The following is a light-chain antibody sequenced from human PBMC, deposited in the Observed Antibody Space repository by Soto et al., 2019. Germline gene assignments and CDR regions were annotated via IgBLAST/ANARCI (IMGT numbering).Light chain of an antibody. CDR3: QQYNNWPPWT. CDR1: QSVSSN. Sequence: EMVMTQSPATLSVSPGERATLSCRASQSVSSNLAWYQQKPGEAPRLLIFCAATRATGSPARWSGSGSGAKVTPPISSLQSEEFSVYYCQQYNNWPPWTFGQGTKVDI. CDR2: CAA. J-gene: IGKJ1*01. V-gene: IGKV3-15*01.